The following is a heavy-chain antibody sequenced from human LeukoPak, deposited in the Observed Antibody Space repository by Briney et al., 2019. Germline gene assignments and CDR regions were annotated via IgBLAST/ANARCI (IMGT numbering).Heavy chain of an antibody. D-gene: IGHD4-17*01. V-gene: IGHV4-39*07. CDR1: GGSISSSSYY. CDR2: IYYSGST. CDR3: ARAMEDDYGDYDGRVFDY. J-gene: IGHJ4*02. Sequence: SETLSLTCTVSGGSISSSSYYWGWIRQPPGKGLEWIGSIYYSGSTYYNPSLKSRVTISVDTSKNQFSLKLSSVTAADTAVYYCARAMEDDYGDYDGRVFDYWGQGTLVTVSS.